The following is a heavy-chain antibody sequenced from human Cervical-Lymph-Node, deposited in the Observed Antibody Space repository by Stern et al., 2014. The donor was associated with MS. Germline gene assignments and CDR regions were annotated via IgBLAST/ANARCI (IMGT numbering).Heavy chain of an antibody. Sequence: VQLLESGAEVKKPGSSVRVSCKASGGTFSTHVISWIRQAPGQGLEWMGGIIPIFGTANYAQKFQGRVTITADESTSTAYMELSSLRSEDTAVYYCARGGPGTSRGFDPWGQGTLVTVSS. J-gene: IGHJ5*02. CDR1: GGTFSTHV. D-gene: IGHD3-10*01. CDR2: IIPIFGTA. V-gene: IGHV1-69*01. CDR3: ARGGPGTSRGFDP.